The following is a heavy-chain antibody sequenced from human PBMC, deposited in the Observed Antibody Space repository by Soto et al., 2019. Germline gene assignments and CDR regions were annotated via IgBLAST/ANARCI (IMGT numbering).Heavy chain of an antibody. CDR3: GRGINQRGLHPRYYFDY. CDR1: GFTFSSYA. Sequence: GGSLRLSCAASGFTFSSYAMHWVRQAPGKGLEWVAVISYDGSNKYYADSVKGRFTISRDNSKNTLYLQMNSLRAEDTAVYYCGRGINQRGLHPRYYFDYWGQGTLVTVSS. J-gene: IGHJ4*02. V-gene: IGHV3-30-3*01. CDR2: ISYDGSNK. D-gene: IGHD2-21*02.